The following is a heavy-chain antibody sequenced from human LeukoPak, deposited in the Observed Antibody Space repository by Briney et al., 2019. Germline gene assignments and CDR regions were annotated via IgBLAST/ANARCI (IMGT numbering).Heavy chain of an antibody. CDR2: ISYDGSNK. D-gene: IGHD1-26*01. V-gene: IGHV3-30*04. Sequence: GGSLRLSCAASGFTFSSYAMHWVRQAPGKGLEWVAVISYDGSNKYYADSVKGRFTISRDDSKNTLYLQMNSLRAEDTAVYYCARVRGGSGRSYAADAFDIWGQGTMVTVSS. J-gene: IGHJ3*02. CDR1: GFTFSSYA. CDR3: ARVRGGSGRSYAADAFDI.